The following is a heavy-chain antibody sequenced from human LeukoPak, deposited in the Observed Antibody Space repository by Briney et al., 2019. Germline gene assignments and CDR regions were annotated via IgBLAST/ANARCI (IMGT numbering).Heavy chain of an antibody. CDR1: GGSISSGVYY. CDR3: AREGTSGDFDY. D-gene: IGHD2-2*01. V-gene: IGHV4-31*03. J-gene: IGHJ4*02. Sequence: SETLSLTCTVSGGSISSGVYYWSWIRQHPGKGLERIGYIYYSGSTYYNPSLKSRVTISVDTSKNQFSLKLNSVTAADTAVYYCAREGTSGDFDYWGQGTLVTVSS. CDR2: IYYSGST.